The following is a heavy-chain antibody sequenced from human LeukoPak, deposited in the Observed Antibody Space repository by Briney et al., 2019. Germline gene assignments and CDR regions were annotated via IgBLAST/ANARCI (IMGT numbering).Heavy chain of an antibody. CDR2: ISSRSSTI. CDR3: ARDRDTTFLRADY. V-gene: IGHV3-48*03. J-gene: IGHJ4*02. D-gene: IGHD1-1*01. CDR1: GFTFSNFE. Sequence: PGGSLRLSCAASGFTFSNFEMNWVRQAPGKGLEWISYISSRSSTIFYADSVKGRFTISRDNAKNSLDLQMNNLRAEDTAIYYCARDRDTTFLRADYWGQGTLVTVSS.